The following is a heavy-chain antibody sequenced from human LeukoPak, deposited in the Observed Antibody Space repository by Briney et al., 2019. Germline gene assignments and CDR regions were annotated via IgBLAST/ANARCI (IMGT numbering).Heavy chain of an antibody. Sequence: ASVKVSCKASGGTFSSYAISWVRQAPGQGLEWMGGIIPIFGTANYAQKFQGRVTITADKSTSTAYMELRSLRSDDTAVYYCARDDLIAAAATGFDYWGQGTLVTVSS. CDR2: IIPIFGTA. CDR3: ARDDLIAAAATGFDY. D-gene: IGHD6-13*01. J-gene: IGHJ4*02. V-gene: IGHV1-69*06. CDR1: GGTFSSYA.